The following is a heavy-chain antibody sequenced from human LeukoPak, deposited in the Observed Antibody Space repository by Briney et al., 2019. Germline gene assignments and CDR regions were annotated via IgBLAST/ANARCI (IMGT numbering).Heavy chain of an antibody. CDR2: ISSSGGTT. V-gene: IGHV3-11*01. D-gene: IGHD3-22*01. CDR1: GFCFSDYY. Sequence: GGSLRLSCAASGFCFSDYYMSWFRQAPGKGLEWISYISSSGGTTHYADSVRGRLTISRDNAKNSLYLQIHSLRAEDTAVYYCGRPLRSGYYLAFEYWGQGTLVTVSS. J-gene: IGHJ4*02. CDR3: GRPLRSGYYLAFEY.